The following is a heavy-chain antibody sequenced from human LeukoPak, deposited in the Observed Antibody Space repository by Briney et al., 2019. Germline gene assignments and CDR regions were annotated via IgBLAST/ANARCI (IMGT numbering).Heavy chain of an antibody. D-gene: IGHD6-13*01. V-gene: IGHV3-30*02. Sequence: PGGSLRLSCAASGFTFSSYGMHWVRQAPGKGLEWVAFIRYDGSNKYYADSVKGRFTISRDNSKNTLYLQMNSLRAEDTAVYYCAKDLLIAAAGDDAFDIWGQGTMVTVSS. J-gene: IGHJ3*02. CDR3: AKDLLIAAAGDDAFDI. CDR1: GFTFSSYG. CDR2: IRYDGSNK.